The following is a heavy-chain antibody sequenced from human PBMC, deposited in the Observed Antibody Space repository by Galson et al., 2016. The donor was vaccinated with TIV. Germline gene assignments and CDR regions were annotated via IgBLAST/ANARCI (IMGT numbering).Heavy chain of an antibody. D-gene: IGHD4-17*01. Sequence: SLRLSCAASGFTFDSYLMHWVRQAPGKGLEWMANINEGGSEKYYVDSVKGLFTISRDNAKSSLYLQMNSLRAEDTAIYYCARGHYGYYSWGQGTLVTVSS. J-gene: IGHJ4*02. CDR2: INEGGSEK. CDR1: GFTFDSYL. CDR3: ARGHYGYYS. V-gene: IGHV3-7*01.